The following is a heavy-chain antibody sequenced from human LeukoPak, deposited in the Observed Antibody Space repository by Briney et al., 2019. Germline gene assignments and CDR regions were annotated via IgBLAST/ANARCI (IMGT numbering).Heavy chain of an antibody. J-gene: IGHJ6*02. D-gene: IGHD3-16*01. Sequence: GGSLRLSCAVSGFIFSSYSMNWVRQAPGKGLEYVSSISGSGNYIYYADSVKGRFTISRDNSRNSLYLQMNSLRAEDTAVYYCARERTDVGDYYYGMDVWGQGTTVTVSS. V-gene: IGHV3-21*01. CDR1: GFIFSSYS. CDR2: ISGSGNYI. CDR3: ARERTDVGDYYYGMDV.